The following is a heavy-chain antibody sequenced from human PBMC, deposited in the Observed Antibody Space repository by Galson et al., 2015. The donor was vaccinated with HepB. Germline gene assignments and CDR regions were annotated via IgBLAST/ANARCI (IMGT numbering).Heavy chain of an antibody. CDR3: ARVGIVVVPAARRKNYYYMDV. CDR2: ISSSGSTI. J-gene: IGHJ6*03. Sequence: SLRLSCAASGFTFSDYYMSWIRQAPGKGLEWVSYISSSGSTIYYADSVKGRFTISRDNAKNSLYLQMNSLRAEDTAVYYCARVGIVVVPAARRKNYYYMDVWGKGTTVTVSS. D-gene: IGHD2-2*01. CDR1: GFTFSDYY. V-gene: IGHV3-11*01.